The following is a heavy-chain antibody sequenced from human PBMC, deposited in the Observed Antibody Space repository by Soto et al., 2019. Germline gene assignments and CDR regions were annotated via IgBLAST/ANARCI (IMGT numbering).Heavy chain of an antibody. V-gene: IGHV4-30-2*01. D-gene: IGHD1-26*01. CDR1: GDSISSGDNS. J-gene: IGHJ4*02. CDR3: ARAKAMATILDY. CDR2: ISHGGST. Sequence: SETLSLTCTVSGDSISSGDNSWSWIRQPPGRGLEWIGYISHGGSTYYNPSLKSRVTFSLDKSNNQVSLKLTSVTAADTAVYYCARAKAMATILDYWGQGTLVTVSS.